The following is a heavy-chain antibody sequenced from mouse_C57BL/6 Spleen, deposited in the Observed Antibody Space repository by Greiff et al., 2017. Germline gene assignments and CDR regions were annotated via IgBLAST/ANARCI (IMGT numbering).Heavy chain of an antibody. V-gene: IGHV3-8*01. CDR2: ISYIGST. D-gene: IGHD1-1*01. CDR1: GYSITSDY. J-gene: IGHJ4*01. Sequence: EVKLLESGPGLAKPSQTLSLTCSVTGYSITSDYWNWIRKFPGNKLEYMGYISYIGSTYYNPSLKSRISIIRDTSKNQYYLQLNSVATEDTATCYSARGGYYGTYAMDYWGKGTSAPVSS. CDR3: ARGGYYGTYAMDY.